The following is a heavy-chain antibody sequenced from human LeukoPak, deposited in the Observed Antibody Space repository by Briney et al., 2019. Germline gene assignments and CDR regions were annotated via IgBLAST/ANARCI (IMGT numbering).Heavy chain of an antibody. J-gene: IGHJ3*01. V-gene: IGHV1-2*06. Sequence: GASVKVSCKASGYTFTGYYMHWVRQAPGQGLEWMGRINPNSGGTNYALKFQGRVTMTRDTSISTAYMELSRLRSDDTAVYYCARDLLLVRSSWHVKVGAFDVWGQGTMVTVSS. CDR3: ARDLLLVRSSWHVKVGAFDV. D-gene: IGHD6-13*01. CDR1: GYTFTGYY. CDR2: INPNSGGT.